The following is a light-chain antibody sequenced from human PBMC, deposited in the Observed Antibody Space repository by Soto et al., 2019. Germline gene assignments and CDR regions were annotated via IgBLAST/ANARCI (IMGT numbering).Light chain of an antibody. J-gene: IGLJ2*01. CDR3: AAWDGSLNGVV. V-gene: IGLV1-44*01. CDR1: SSNIGGNT. Sequence: QSVLTQPPSASGTPGQRVTISCSGSSSNIGGNTVDWYQQVPGTAPKLLIYNNNQRPSGVPDRFSGSKSGTSASLAISGLQSEDEADYYCAAWDGSLNGVVFGGGTKVTVL. CDR2: NNN.